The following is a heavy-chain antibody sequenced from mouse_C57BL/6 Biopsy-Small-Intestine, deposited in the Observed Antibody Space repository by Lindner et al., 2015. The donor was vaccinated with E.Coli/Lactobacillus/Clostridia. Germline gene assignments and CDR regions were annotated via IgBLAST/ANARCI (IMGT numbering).Heavy chain of an antibody. CDR3: AGSGYDFSFAY. D-gene: IGHD2-4*01. V-gene: IGHV1-80*01. CDR1: GYAFSSYW. CDR2: IYPGDGDT. Sequence: VQLQESGAELVKPGASVKISCKASGYAFSSYWMNWVKQRPGKGLEWIGQIYPGDGDTNYNGKFKGKATLTADKSSSTAYMRLSSLTSEDSAVYFCAGSGYDFSFAYWGQGTLVTVSA. J-gene: IGHJ3*01.